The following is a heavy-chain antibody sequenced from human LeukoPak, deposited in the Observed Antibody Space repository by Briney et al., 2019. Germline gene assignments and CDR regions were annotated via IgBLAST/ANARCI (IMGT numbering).Heavy chain of an antibody. CDR2: INPNSGGT. Sequence: ASVKVSCKASGYTFTGYYMHWVRQAPGQGLGWMGWINPNSGGTNYAQKFQGRVTMTRDTSISTVYMELSSLRSEDTAVYYCASGVEMATPPDYWGQGTLVTVSS. V-gene: IGHV1-2*02. CDR3: ASGVEMATPPDY. CDR1: GYTFTGYY. D-gene: IGHD2-8*01. J-gene: IGHJ4*02.